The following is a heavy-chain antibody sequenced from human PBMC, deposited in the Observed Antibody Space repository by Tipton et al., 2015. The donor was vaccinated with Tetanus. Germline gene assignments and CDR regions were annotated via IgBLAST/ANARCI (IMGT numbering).Heavy chain of an antibody. Sequence: SVRLSCAASGFTFRNFNMNWVRQAPGQGLEWVSSISPISTYIFYGDSVKGRFTISRDNAKNSLHLQMDSLRAEDTAVYYCARDMSGRYCNAGGCYLDSWGQGTLVTVSS. D-gene: IGHD2-15*01. CDR1: GFTFRNFN. CDR2: ISPISTYI. J-gene: IGHJ4*02. CDR3: ARDMSGRYCNAGGCYLDS. V-gene: IGHV3-21*04.